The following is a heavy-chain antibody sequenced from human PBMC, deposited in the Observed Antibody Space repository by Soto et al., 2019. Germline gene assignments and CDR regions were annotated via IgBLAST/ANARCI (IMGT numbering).Heavy chain of an antibody. CDR1: GFSLSTSGVG. CDR2: IYWDDDK. D-gene: IGHD3-10*01. Sequence: QITLKESGPTLVKPTQTLTLTCTFSGFSLSTSGVGVGWIRQPPGKALEWLALIYWDDDKRYSPSLKSRLPITKDNSKNHVVLTMTNMDPVDTATYYCARTLLLWFGELPPQHFDYWGQGTLVTVSS. CDR3: ARTLLLWFGELPPQHFDY. V-gene: IGHV2-5*02. J-gene: IGHJ4*02.